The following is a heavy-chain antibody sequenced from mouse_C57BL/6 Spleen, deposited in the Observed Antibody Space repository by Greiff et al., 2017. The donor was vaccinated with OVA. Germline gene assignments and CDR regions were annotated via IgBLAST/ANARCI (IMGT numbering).Heavy chain of an antibody. J-gene: IGHJ4*01. CDR3: AKNPYDYDGNYYAMDY. Sequence: QVQLQQSGPGLVQPSQSLSITCTVSGFSLTSYGVHWVRQPPGKGLEWLGVIWSGGSTDYNAAFISRLSISKDNSKSQVFFKMNSLQADDTAIYYCAKNPYDYDGNYYAMDYWGQGTSVTVSS. D-gene: IGHD2-4*01. CDR1: GFSLTSYG. CDR2: IWSGGST. V-gene: IGHV2-4*01.